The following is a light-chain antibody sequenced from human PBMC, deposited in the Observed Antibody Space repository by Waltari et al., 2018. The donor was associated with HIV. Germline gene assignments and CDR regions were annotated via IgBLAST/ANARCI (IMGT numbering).Light chain of an antibody. V-gene: IGLV7-46*01. J-gene: IGLJ3*02. CDR2: GAT. CDR1: AGPVTNGHF. CDR3: LLSYNGVRV. Sequence: QAVVTQEPSLSVSPGGTVTLTCDSSAGPVTNGHFPYWLQQRPGQAPRTLIFGATKRHSWTPARFSASLLGGKAVLTLSSAQPDDEADYYCLLSYNGVRVFGGGTKVTVL.